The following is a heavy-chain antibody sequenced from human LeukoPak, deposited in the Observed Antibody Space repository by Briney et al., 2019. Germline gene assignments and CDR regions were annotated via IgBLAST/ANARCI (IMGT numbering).Heavy chain of an antibody. D-gene: IGHD3-10*01. J-gene: IGHJ6*02. Sequence: SETLSLTCTVSGGSISSGSYYWSWIRQPAGKGLEWIGRIYTSGSTNYNPSLKSRVTISVDTSKNQFSLKLSSVTAADTAVYYCARVSDYGMDVWGQGTTVTVSS. CDR3: ARVSDYGMDV. V-gene: IGHV4-61*02. CDR2: IYTSGST. CDR1: GGSISSGSYY.